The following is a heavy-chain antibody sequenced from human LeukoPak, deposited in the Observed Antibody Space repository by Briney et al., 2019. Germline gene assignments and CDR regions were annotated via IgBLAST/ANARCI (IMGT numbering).Heavy chain of an antibody. D-gene: IGHD3-22*01. Sequence: GGSLRLSCAASGFTFSSYVMHWVRQAPGKGLEWVAVIWYDGSNKYYADSVKGRFTISRDNSKNTLYLQMNSLRAEDTAVYYCARDRVTLIEYFQYWGQGTLVTVSS. J-gene: IGHJ1*01. CDR2: IWYDGSNK. V-gene: IGHV3-33*01. CDR1: GFTFSSYV. CDR3: ARDRVTLIEYFQY.